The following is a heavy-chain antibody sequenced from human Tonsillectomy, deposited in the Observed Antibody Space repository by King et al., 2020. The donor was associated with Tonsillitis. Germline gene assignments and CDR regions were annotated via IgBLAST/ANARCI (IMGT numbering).Heavy chain of an antibody. CDR3: STDTPRRPRYYYDSSGYYP. J-gene: IGHJ3*01. CDR1: GFTFSNAW. V-gene: IGHV3-15*01. D-gene: IGHD3-22*01. CDR2: IKSKTDGGTT. Sequence: VQLVESGGGLVKPGGSLRLSCAASGFTFSNAWMSWVRQAPGKGLEWVGRIKSKTDGGTTDYAAPVKGRFTISRDDSKNTLYRQMNSLKTEDTAVYYCSTDTPRRPRYYYDSSGYYPGGQGTMVTVSS.